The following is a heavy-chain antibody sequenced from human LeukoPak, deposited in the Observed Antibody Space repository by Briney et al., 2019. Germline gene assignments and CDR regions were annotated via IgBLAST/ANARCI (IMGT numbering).Heavy chain of an antibody. J-gene: IGHJ4*02. CDR1: GGSFSGYY. Sequence: SETLSLTCAVYGGSFSGYYWSWIRQPPGKGLEWIGEINHSGSTNYNPSLKSRVTISVDTSKNQFSLRLRSVTAADTAVYYCARVTGYMVEDYFDSWGQGTLVTVSS. CDR2: INHSGST. V-gene: IGHV4-34*01. CDR3: ARVTGYMVEDYFDS. D-gene: IGHD6-13*01.